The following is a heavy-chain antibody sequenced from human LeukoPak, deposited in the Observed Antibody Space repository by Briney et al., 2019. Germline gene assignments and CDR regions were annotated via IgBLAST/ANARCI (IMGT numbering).Heavy chain of an antibody. CDR2: IIPIFGTA. Sequence: ASVKVSCKASGGTFSSYAISWVRQAPGQGLEWMGGIIPIFGTANYAQKFQGRVTITTDESTSTAYMELSSLRSEDTAVYYCARAEADDFWNRYFQHWGQGTLVTVSS. D-gene: IGHD3-3*01. CDR3: ARAEADDFWNRYFQH. CDR1: GGTFSSYA. V-gene: IGHV1-69*05. J-gene: IGHJ1*01.